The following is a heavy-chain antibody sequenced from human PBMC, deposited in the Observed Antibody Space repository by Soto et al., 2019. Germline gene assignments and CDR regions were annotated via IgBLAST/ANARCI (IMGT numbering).Heavy chain of an antibody. CDR3: ARDFPLLGYCSSTSCYNRFDP. D-gene: IGHD2-2*03. Sequence: PSETLSLTCAVSGYSISGGYYWGWIRQPPGKGLEWIGSISHSGTTYYNPSLKSRVTISADTSKNQFSLKLSSVTAADTAVYYCARDFPLLGYCSSTSCYNRFDPWGLGTLVTVSS. CDR1: GYSISGGYY. V-gene: IGHV4-38-2*02. CDR2: ISHSGTT. J-gene: IGHJ5*02.